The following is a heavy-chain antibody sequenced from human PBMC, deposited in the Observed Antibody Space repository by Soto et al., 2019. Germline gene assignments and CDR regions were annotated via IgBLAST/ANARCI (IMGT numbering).Heavy chain of an antibody. CDR1: GFTFSSYA. CDR2: ISGSGGST. CDR3: AKVLYYDFWSGYYLDY. J-gene: IGHJ4*02. D-gene: IGHD3-3*01. V-gene: IGHV3-23*01. Sequence: GSLRLSCAASGFTFSSYAMSWVRQAPGKGLEWVPAISGSGGSTYYADSVKGRFTISRDNSKNTLYLQMNSLRAEDTAVYYCAKVLYYDFWSGYYLDYWGQGTLVTVSS.